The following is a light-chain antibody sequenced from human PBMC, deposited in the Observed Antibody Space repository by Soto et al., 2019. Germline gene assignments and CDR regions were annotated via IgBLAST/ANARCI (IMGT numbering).Light chain of an antibody. Sequence: LQMTQSPSSLSASVGDSATIACRASQTVSKFVNWYQQKPGKVPDLLIYSASTLYSGVPSRFSGSGSGTEFTLTISSLQPEDFAIYYCEQTYSTPVTFGQGTRLEIK. V-gene: IGKV1-39*01. CDR1: QTVSKF. CDR2: SAS. J-gene: IGKJ5*01. CDR3: EQTYSTPVT.